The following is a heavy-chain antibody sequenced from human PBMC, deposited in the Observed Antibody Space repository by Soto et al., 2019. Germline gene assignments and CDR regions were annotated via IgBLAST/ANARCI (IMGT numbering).Heavy chain of an antibody. CDR1: GFTFSSYE. V-gene: IGHV3-48*03. CDR3: ASNPSRPPNAFDI. CDR2: ISSSGSTI. J-gene: IGHJ3*02. Sequence: GGSLRLSCAASGFTFSSYEMNWVRQAPGKGLEWVSYISSSGSTIYYADSVKGRFTISRDNAKNSLYLQMNSLRAEDTAVYYCASNPSRPPNAFDIWGQGTMVTVSS.